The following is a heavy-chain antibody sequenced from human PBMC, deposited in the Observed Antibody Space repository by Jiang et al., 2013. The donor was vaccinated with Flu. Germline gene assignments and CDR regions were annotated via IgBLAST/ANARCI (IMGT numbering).Heavy chain of an antibody. CDR2: ISYDGSNK. Sequence: LLESGGGVVQPGRSLRLSCAASGXTFSSYGMHWVRQAPGKGLEWVAVISYDGSNKYYADSVKGRFTISRGNSKNTLYLQMNSLRAEDTAVYYCAKDGGIVVVPAAEIPFDYWGQGTLVTVSS. D-gene: IGHD2-2*01. CDR1: GXTFSSYG. J-gene: IGHJ4*02. CDR3: AKDGGIVVVPAAEIPFDY. V-gene: IGHV3-30*18.